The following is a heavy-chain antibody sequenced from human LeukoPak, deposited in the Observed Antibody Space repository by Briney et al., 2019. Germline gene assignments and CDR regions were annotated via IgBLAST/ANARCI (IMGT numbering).Heavy chain of an antibody. J-gene: IGHJ6*03. CDR3: ARTTVTTIDYYYYYMDV. CDR2: IYYSGST. Sequence: SETLSLTCTVSGGSISSYYWSWIRQPPGKGLEWIGYIYYSGSTNYNPSLKSRVTISVDTSKNQFSLKLSSVTAADTAVYYCARTTVTTIDYYYYYMDVWGKGTTVTVSS. D-gene: IGHD4-17*01. CDR1: GGSISSYY. V-gene: IGHV4-59*01.